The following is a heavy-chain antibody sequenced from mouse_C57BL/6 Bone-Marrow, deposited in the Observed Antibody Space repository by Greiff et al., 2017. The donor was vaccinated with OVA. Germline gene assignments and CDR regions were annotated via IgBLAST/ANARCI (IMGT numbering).Heavy chain of an antibody. V-gene: IGHV1-55*01. D-gene: IGHD2-2*01. CDR2: IYPGSGST. Sequence: QVQLQQPGAELVKPGASVKMSCKASGYTFTSYWITWVKQRPGQGLEWLGDIYPGSGSTNYTEKFKSKATLTVDTSASTAYMQLSSLTSEDSAVYYCARAMVTTYDYWGQGTTLTVSA. J-gene: IGHJ2*01. CDR1: GYTFTSYW. CDR3: ARAMVTTYDY.